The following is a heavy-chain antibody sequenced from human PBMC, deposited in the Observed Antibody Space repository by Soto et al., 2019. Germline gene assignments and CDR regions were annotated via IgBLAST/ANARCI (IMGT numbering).Heavy chain of an antibody. CDR2: IDSGGIT. V-gene: IGHV3-53*01. D-gene: IGHD3-16*01. CDR3: ARGGALFYYYGLDV. Sequence: EVQLVESGGGLIQPGGSLRLSCAASGLSVSSNYMTWVRQAPGKGLEWVSVIDSGGITYYADSVRGRFTIARDNSGNTVYLQMNRLRADDTALYYCARGGALFYYYGLDVWGRGTTVTVSS. J-gene: IGHJ6*02. CDR1: GLSVSSNY.